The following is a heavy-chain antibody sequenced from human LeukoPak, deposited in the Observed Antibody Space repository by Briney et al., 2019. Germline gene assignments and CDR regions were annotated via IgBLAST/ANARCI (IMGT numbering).Heavy chain of an antibody. CDR1: GGSVSCGSYY. D-gene: IGHD6-19*01. J-gene: IGHJ4*02. CDR3: ARVVLAGDYFDY. CDR2: IYYSGST. V-gene: IGHV4-61*01. Sequence: SETLSLTCTVSGGSVSCGSYYWSWIRQPPGKGLEWIGYIYYSGSTNYNPSLKSRVTISVDTSKNQFSLKLSSVTAADTAVYYCARVVLAGDYFDYWGQGTLVTVSS.